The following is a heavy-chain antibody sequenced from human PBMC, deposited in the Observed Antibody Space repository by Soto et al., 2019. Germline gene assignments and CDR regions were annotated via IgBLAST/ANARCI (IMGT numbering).Heavy chain of an antibody. D-gene: IGHD6-25*01. CDR2: INHSGST. CDR3: ATARGYYYYYGMDV. V-gene: IGHV4-34*01. CDR1: GGSFSGYY. Sequence: SETLSLTCAVYGGSFSGYYWSWIRQPPGKGLEWMGEINHSGSTNYNPSLKSRVSISVDTSKNQFSLKLSSVTAADTAVYYCATARGYYYYYGMDVWGQGTTVTVSS. J-gene: IGHJ6*02.